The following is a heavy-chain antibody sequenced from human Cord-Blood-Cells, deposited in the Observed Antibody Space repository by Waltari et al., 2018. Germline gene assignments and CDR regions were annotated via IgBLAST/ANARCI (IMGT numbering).Heavy chain of an antibody. CDR1: GYTFTSYA. Sequence: QVQLVQSGAEVKKPGASVKVSCKASGYTFTSYAMHWLRQAPGQRLEWMGWINAGNGNTKYSQKFQGRVTITRDTSASTAYMELSSLRAEDTAVYYCARDYGGNYYFDYWGQGTLVTVPS. D-gene: IGHD4-17*01. CDR3: ARDYGGNYYFDY. J-gene: IGHJ4*02. V-gene: IGHV1-3*01. CDR2: INAGNGNT.